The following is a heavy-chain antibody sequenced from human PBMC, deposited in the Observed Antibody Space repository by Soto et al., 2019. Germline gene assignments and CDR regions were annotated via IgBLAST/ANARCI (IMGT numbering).Heavy chain of an antibody. D-gene: IGHD6-25*01. J-gene: IGHJ5*02. Sequence: QVTLKESGPVLVKPTETLTLTCTVSGFSLSNARMGVSWIRQPPGKALEWLAHIFSNDEKSYSTSLKGRRTSTKDTSKSQVVLTTTNMDPVETATYYCARMPAGASGYWFDPWGQGTLVTVSS. CDR1: GFSLSNARMG. CDR3: ARMPAGASGYWFDP. CDR2: IFSNDEK. V-gene: IGHV2-26*01.